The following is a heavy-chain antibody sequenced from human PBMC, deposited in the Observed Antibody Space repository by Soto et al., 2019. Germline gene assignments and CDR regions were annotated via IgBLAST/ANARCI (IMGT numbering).Heavy chain of an antibody. CDR2: IKSKTDGGTT. CDR3: TTTPYWYFDL. V-gene: IGHV3-15*07. CDR1: SVSNAW. Sequence: SVSNAWMNWVRQAPVKGLEWVGRIKSKTDGGTTDYAAPVKGRFTISRDDSKNTLYLQMNSLKTEDTAVYYCTTTPYWYFDLWGRGTLVTVSS. J-gene: IGHJ2*01.